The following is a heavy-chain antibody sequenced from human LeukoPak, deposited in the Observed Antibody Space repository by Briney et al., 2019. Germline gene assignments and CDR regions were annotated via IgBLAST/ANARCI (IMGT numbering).Heavy chain of an antibody. J-gene: IGHJ4*02. CDR3: AREYSSGWSD. Sequence: PGGSLRLSCAAPGFTLISYLMSWVCPALRKRLWWVANIKQDGSEKYSTDSVKGRFTISRDNAKKTLYLQMNSLRAEDTAVYYCAREYSSGWSDWGQGTLVTVSS. CDR2: IKQDGSEK. D-gene: IGHD6-19*01. CDR1: GFTLISYL. V-gene: IGHV3-7*01.